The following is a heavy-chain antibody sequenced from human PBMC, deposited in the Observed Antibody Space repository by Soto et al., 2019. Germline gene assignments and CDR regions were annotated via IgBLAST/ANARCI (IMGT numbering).Heavy chain of an antibody. CDR1: GYTLTELS. D-gene: IGHD3-22*01. Sequence: GASVKVSFKVSGYTLTELSMHWVRQAPGKGLEWMGGFDPEDGETIYAQKFQGRVTMTEDTSTDTAYMELSSLRSEDTAVYYCATDHDYYDSSGYYLYAFDIWGQGTMVTVSS. J-gene: IGHJ3*02. CDR2: FDPEDGET. CDR3: ATDHDYYDSSGYYLYAFDI. V-gene: IGHV1-24*01.